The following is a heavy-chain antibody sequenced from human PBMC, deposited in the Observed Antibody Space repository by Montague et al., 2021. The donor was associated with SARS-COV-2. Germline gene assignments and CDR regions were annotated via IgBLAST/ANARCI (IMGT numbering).Heavy chain of an antibody. J-gene: IGHJ6*03. D-gene: IGHD2-2*01. CDR1: GGSFSGYY. CDR3: ARGDIVVVPAALGIAFYYYYYMGV. V-gene: IGHV4-34*01. Sequence: SETLSLTCAVYGGSFSGYYWSWVRQPPGKGLEWIGEINHSGSTNYNPSLKSRVTISVDTSKNQFSLKLSSVTAADTAVYYCARGDIVVVPAALGIAFYYYYYMGVWGKGTTVTVSS. CDR2: INHSGST.